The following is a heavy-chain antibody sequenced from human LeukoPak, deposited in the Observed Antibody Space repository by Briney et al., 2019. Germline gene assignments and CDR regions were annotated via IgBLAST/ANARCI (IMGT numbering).Heavy chain of an antibody. CDR1: GGSFSGYY. V-gene: IGHV4-34*01. CDR2: INHSGST. J-gene: IGHJ4*02. Sequence: NPSETLPLTCAVYGGSFSGYYWSWIRQPPGKGLEWIGEINHSGSTNYNPSLKSRVTISVDTSKNQFSPKLSSVTAADTAVYYCARGSSRDGYNFNYWGQGTLVTVSS. D-gene: IGHD5-12*01. CDR3: ARGSSRDGYNFNY.